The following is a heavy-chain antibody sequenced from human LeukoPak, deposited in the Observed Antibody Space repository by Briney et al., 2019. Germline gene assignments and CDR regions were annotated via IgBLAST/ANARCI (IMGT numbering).Heavy chain of an antibody. CDR1: GGSISSYY. CDR2: IYYSGST. V-gene: IGHV4-59*08. CDR3: ARHNYYYYYMDV. J-gene: IGHJ6*03. Sequence: RASETLSLTCTVSGGSISSYYWSWIRQPPGKGLEWIGYIYYSGSTNYNPSLKSRVTISVDTSKNQFSLKLSSVTAADTAVYYCARHNYYYYYMDVWGKGTTVTVSS.